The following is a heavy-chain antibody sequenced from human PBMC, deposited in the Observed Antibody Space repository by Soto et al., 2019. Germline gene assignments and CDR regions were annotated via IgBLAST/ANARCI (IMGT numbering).Heavy chain of an antibody. CDR3: ARVEAASANGVDV. V-gene: IGHV4-31*03. Sequence: SETLSLTCTVSGGSISRGGFCWSWIRQHPGKGLEWIGYIYYSGSTYYNPSLQSRVTISVDTSKNQFSLKLSSVTAADTALYYCARVEAASANGVDVWGQGTTVTVSS. D-gene: IGHD6-13*01. J-gene: IGHJ6*02. CDR1: GGSISRGGFC. CDR2: IYYSGST.